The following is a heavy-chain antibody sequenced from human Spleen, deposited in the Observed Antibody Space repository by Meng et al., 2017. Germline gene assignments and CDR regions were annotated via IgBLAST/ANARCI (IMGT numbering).Heavy chain of an antibody. CDR3: ARSTSGIDDY. Sequence: GESLKISCAASGFTFSTYWMHWVRQAPGKGLVWVSRINSDGNSATYADSVKGRFTISRDNAKNTLYLQMNSLRAEDTAVYYCARSTSGIDDYWGQGTLVTVSS. J-gene: IGHJ4*02. CDR2: INSDGNSA. V-gene: IGHV3-74*01. D-gene: IGHD6-19*01. CDR1: GFTFSTYW.